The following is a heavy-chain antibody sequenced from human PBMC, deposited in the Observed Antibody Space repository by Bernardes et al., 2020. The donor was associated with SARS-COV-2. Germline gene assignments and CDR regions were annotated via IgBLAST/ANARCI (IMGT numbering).Heavy chain of an antibody. V-gene: IGHV3-33*01. Sequence: GGSLRLSCAASGFTFSNSGMHWVRQAPGKGLEWVAVTWYDGSNKYYADSVKGRFTISRDNSKNTLYLQMNSLRAEDTAVYYCARAPVPPAAGFFDHWGQGTLVTVSS. CDR1: GFTFSNSG. CDR2: TWYDGSNK. J-gene: IGHJ4*02. D-gene: IGHD6-13*01. CDR3: ARAPVPPAAGFFDH.